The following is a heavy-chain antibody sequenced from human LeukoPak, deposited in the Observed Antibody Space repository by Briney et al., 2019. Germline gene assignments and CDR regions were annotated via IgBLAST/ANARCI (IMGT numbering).Heavy chain of an antibody. CDR1: GGTLSSYA. J-gene: IGHJ5*02. Sequence: ASVKVSCKASGGTLSSYAISWVRQAPGQGLEWMGGIIPIFGTANYAQKFQGRVTITTDESTSTAYMELSSLRSEDTAVYYCARSIAARSSWFDPWAREPWSPSPQ. CDR2: IIPIFGTA. D-gene: IGHD6-6*01. V-gene: IGHV1-69*05. CDR3: ARSIAARSSWFDP.